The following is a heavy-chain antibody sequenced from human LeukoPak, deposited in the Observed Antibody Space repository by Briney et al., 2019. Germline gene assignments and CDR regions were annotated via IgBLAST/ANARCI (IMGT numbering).Heavy chain of an antibody. V-gene: IGHV3-30-3*01. Sequence: PGGSLRLSCAASGFTFSSYAMHWVRQAPGKGLEWVAVISYDGSNKYYADSVKGRFTISRDNSKNTLYLQMNSLRAEDTAVYYCARDISLVPAAIYYYYYMDVWGKGTTVTVSS. CDR2: ISYDGSNK. D-gene: IGHD2-2*01. CDR1: GFTFSSYA. CDR3: ARDISLVPAAIYYYYYMDV. J-gene: IGHJ6*03.